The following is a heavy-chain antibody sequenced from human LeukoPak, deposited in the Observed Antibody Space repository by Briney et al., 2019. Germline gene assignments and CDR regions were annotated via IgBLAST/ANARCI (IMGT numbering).Heavy chain of an antibody. V-gene: IGHV3-66*01. CDR2: IYSGGST. CDR3: ARDRSSSLDY. Sequence: GGSLRLSCAASGFTFDDYAMHWVRQAPGEGLEWVSVIYSGGSTYYADSVKGRFTISRDNAKNSLYLQMNSLRAEDTAVYYCARDRSSSLDYWGQGTLVTVSS. D-gene: IGHD6-6*01. J-gene: IGHJ4*02. CDR1: GFTFDDYA.